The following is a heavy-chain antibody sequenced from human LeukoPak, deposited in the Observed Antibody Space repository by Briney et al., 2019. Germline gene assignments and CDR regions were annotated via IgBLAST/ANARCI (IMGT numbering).Heavy chain of an antibody. D-gene: IGHD3-9*01. CDR1: GGSMGSSSYY. Sequence: PSETLSLTCTVSGGSMGSSSYYWGWIRQPPGKGLEWIGSIYYSESTYQNPSLKSRVTISVDTSKNQFSLKLSSVTAADTAVYYCARDRYDILTGYYLYSSYYFDYWGQGTLVTVSS. CDR3: ARDRYDILTGYYLYSSYYFDY. V-gene: IGHV4-39*07. J-gene: IGHJ4*02. CDR2: IYYSEST.